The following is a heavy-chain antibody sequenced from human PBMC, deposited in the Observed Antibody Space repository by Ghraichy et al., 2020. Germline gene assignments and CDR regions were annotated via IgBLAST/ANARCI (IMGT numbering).Heavy chain of an antibody. CDR3: ASTTSDSSSGPLDY. Sequence: GGSLRLSCAASGFTVSSNYMSWVRQAPGKGLEWVSVIYSGGSTYYADSVKGRFTISRDNSKNTLYLQMNSLRAEDTAVYYCASTTSDSSSGPLDYWGQGTLVTVSS. J-gene: IGHJ4*02. D-gene: IGHD6-19*01. CDR2: IYSGGST. CDR1: GFTVSSNY. V-gene: IGHV3-53*01.